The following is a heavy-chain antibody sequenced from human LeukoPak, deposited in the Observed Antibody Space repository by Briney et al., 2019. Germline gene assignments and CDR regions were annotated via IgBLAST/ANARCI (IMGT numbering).Heavy chain of an antibody. CDR1: GGSISSGSYS. J-gene: IGHJ4*02. CDR2: IYHSGST. CDR3: AREVGATAIDY. V-gene: IGHV4-30-2*03. D-gene: IGHD1-26*01. Sequence: SQTLSLTCAVSGGSISSGSYSWSWIRQPPGKGLEWIGSIYHSGSTYYNPSLKSRVTISVDTSKNQFSLKLSSVTAADTAVYYCAREVGATAIDYWGQGTLVTVSS.